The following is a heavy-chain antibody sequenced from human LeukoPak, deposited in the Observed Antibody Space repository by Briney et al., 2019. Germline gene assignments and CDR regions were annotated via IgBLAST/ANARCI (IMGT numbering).Heavy chain of an antibody. Sequence: SQTLSLTCAVSGGSISSGGYSWSWIRQPPGKGLEWIGYIYHSGSTYYNPSLKSRVTISVDRSKNQFSLKLSSVTAADTAVYYCARATRYVYSGFDYWGQGTLVTVSS. CDR1: GGSISSGGYS. CDR2: IYHSGST. V-gene: IGHV4-30-2*01. CDR3: ARATRYVYSGFDY. D-gene: IGHD5-18*01. J-gene: IGHJ4*02.